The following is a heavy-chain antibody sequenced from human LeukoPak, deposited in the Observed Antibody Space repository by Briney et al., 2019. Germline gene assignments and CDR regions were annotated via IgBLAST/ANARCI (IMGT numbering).Heavy chain of an antibody. V-gene: IGHV4-34*01. CDR3: ASTRLGPHGYCSSTSCEKNRYFDY. D-gene: IGHD2-2*01. CDR2: INHSGST. Sequence: SETLSLTCAVYGGSFSGYYWSWIRQPPGKGLEWIGEINHSGSTNYNPSLKSRVTISVDTSKNQFSLKLSSVTAADTAVYYCASTRLGPHGYCSSTSCEKNRYFDYWGQGTLVTVSS. J-gene: IGHJ4*02. CDR1: GGSFSGYY.